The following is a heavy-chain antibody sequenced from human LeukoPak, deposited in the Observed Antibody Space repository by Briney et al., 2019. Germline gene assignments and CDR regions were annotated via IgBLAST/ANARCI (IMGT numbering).Heavy chain of an antibody. J-gene: IGHJ5*02. CDR3: AKGTYCSSTSCYPNWFDP. Sequence: SVKVSCKASGGTFSSYAISWVRQAPGQGLEWMGRIIPILGIANYAQKFQGRVTITADKSTSTAYMELSSLRAEDTAVYYCAKGTYCSSTSCYPNWFDPWGQGTLVTVSS. CDR1: GGTFSSYA. V-gene: IGHV1-69*04. CDR2: IIPILGIA. D-gene: IGHD2-2*01.